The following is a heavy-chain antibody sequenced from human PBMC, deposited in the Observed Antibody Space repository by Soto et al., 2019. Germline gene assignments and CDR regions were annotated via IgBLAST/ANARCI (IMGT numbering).Heavy chain of an antibody. CDR2: IYYSGST. CDR1: GGSISSGGYY. CDR3: ARSLQGHDFWSGYYSPEKGYYYMDV. Sequence: PSETLSLTCTVSGGSISSGGYYWSWIRQHPGKGLEWIGYIYYSGSTYYNPSLKSRVTISVDTSKNQFSLKLSSVTAADTAVYYCARSLQGHDFWSGYYSPEKGYYYMDVWGKGTTVTVSS. V-gene: IGHV4-31*03. J-gene: IGHJ6*03. D-gene: IGHD3-3*01.